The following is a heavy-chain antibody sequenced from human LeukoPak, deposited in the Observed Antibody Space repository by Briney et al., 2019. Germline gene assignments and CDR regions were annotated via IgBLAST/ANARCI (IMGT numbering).Heavy chain of an antibody. CDR1: GYTFTDYY. CDR3: ATRGYNYYGPGPTFIDY. Sequence: ASVKVSCKASGYTFTDYYVQWVRQAPGQGLECMGWINPNSGGTNYAQKFQGRVTMTGDTSISTAYMELSRLSSDDTAVYYCATRGYNYYGPGPTFIDYWGQGTLVTVSS. D-gene: IGHD3-10*01. J-gene: IGHJ4*02. V-gene: IGHV1-2*02. CDR2: INPNSGGT.